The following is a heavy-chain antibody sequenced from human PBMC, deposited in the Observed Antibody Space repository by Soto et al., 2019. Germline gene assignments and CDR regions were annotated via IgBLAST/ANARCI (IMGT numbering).Heavy chain of an antibody. CDR3: ARVCTGRWFDP. J-gene: IGHJ5*02. CDR1: GGPFSSYA. CDR2: ITPMFGAP. V-gene: IGHV1-69*06. Sequence: QVQLVQSGAEVKKPGSSVKVSCTASGGPFSSYAINWVRQAPGQGLEWMGVITPMFGAPHYAQNFKGRITLTADKSTNTDYMALSSLTSGDTAVYFCARVCTGRWFDPWGQGTLVTVSS.